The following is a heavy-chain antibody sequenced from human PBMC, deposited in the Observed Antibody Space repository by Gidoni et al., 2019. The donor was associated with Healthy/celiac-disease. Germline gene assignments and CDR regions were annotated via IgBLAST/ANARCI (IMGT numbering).Heavy chain of an antibody. CDR3: ARVGGGYRANSMYPPRIFDY. D-gene: IGHD3-22*01. V-gene: IGHV4-34*01. J-gene: IGHJ4*02. CDR2: INHSGST. Sequence: QVQLQQWGAGLMKPSETLSLACAVYGGSVSGYYWSWIRQPPGKGLEWIGEINHSGSTHYNPSLKTRVTISVDTSTNQFSLKLSSVTAADTAVYYCARVGGGYRANSMYPPRIFDYWGQGTLVTVSS. CDR1: GGSVSGYY.